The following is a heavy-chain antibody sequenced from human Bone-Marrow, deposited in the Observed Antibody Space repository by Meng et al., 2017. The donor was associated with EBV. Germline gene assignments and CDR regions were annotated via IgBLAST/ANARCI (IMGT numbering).Heavy chain of an antibody. CDR1: GFTLSSYW. Sequence: EVKVMEAGGGLVQPGGSLRLSCAASGFTLSSYWVHWARQAPGKGLVWVSRINTDGSVINYADSVKGRFTISRDNAKNTVYLQMNNLRAEDTAVYYCAKDCFGDKDSWGQGTLVTVSS. D-gene: IGHD2-21*01. J-gene: IGHJ4*02. V-gene: IGHV3-74*01. CDR3: AKDCFGDKDS. CDR2: INTDGSVI.